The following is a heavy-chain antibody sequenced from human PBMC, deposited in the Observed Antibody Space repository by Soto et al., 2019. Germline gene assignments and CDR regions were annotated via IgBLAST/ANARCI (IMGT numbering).Heavy chain of an antibody. CDR3: ARGFRDYDSSGLISSEVYNWFDP. J-gene: IGHJ5*02. CDR2: INHSGST. Sequence: SETLSLTCAVYGGSFSGYYWSWIRQPPGKGLEWIGEINHSGSTNYNPSLKSRVTISVDTSKNQFSLKLSPVTAADTAVYYCARGFRDYDSSGLISSEVYNWFDPWGQGTLVTVSS. V-gene: IGHV4-34*01. CDR1: GGSFSGYY. D-gene: IGHD3-22*01.